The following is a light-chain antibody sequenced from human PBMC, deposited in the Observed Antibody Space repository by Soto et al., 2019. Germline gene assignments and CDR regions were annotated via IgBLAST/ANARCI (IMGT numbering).Light chain of an antibody. J-gene: IGKJ5*01. CDR1: KSINTY. CDR2: DAS. V-gene: IGKV3D-11*02. CDR3: QQRRSWQVT. Sequence: ENVLTQAPATLSLSPGEGATASCRASKSINTYFAWYQQKPGQAPRLLIYDASKRATGIPARFSGSGSGTNFTLTISSLEPEDFAVYYCQQRRSWQVTFGQGTRLEIK.